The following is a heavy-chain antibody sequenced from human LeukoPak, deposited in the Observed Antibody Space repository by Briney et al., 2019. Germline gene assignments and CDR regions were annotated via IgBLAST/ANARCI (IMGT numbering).Heavy chain of an antibody. CDR2: IISGGTT. Sequence: GGSLRLSCAASGFTFSSYWMSWVRQAPGKGLEWVSTIISGGTTYYADSVMGRYTISRDNSKNTLYLQINSLRAEDTAVYYCAKSLIAAAGTGAFDMWGQGTMVTVSS. D-gene: IGHD6-13*01. J-gene: IGHJ3*02. CDR3: AKSLIAAAGTGAFDM. V-gene: IGHV3-23*01. CDR1: GFTFSSYW.